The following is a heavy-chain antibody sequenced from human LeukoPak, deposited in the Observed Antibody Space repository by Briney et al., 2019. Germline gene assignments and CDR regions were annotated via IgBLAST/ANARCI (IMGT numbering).Heavy chain of an antibody. D-gene: IGHD3-22*01. V-gene: IGHV4-34*01. CDR3: ARSHYDSSGNVDY. J-gene: IGHJ4*02. Sequence: PSETLSLTCAVYGGSFSGYYWSWIRQPPGKGLEWIGEINHSGSTNYNPSLKSRVTISVDTSKNQLSLKLSSVTAADTAVYYCARSHYDSSGNVDYWGQGTLVTVSS. CDR1: GGSFSGYY. CDR2: INHSGST.